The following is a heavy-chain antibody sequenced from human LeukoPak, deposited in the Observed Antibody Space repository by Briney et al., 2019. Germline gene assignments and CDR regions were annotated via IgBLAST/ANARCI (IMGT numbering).Heavy chain of an antibody. J-gene: IGHJ6*02. Sequence: GASVKVSCKASGFTFTTSAVQWVRQARGQRLEWVGWIVVGSGNTNYAQKFQERVTITRDMSTNTAYMELSSLRSEDTAVYYCAREYYGDYEGEGYYYGMDVWGQGTTVTVSS. D-gene: IGHD4-17*01. CDR1: GFTFTTSA. CDR2: IVVGSGNT. CDR3: AREYYGDYEGEGYYYGMDV. V-gene: IGHV1-58*01.